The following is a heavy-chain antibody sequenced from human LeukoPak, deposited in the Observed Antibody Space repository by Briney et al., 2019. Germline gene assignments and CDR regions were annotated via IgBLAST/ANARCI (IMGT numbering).Heavy chain of an antibody. D-gene: IGHD3-10*01. CDR2: INSDGSST. Sequence: GGSLRLSCAASRFTFSTYWMHWVRHAPGEGLVWVSRINSDGSSTGYADSVKGRFTISTDNAKNTLYLQMTTLKTEDTAVYYCTRLYYSGSGEVHWGQGTLVTVSS. J-gene: IGHJ4*02. V-gene: IGHV3-74*01. CDR3: TRLYYSGSGEVH. CDR1: RFTFSTYW.